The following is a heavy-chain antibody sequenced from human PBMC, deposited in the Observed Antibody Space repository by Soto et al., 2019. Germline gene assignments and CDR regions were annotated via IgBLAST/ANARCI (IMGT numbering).Heavy chain of an antibody. D-gene: IGHD2-2*01. V-gene: IGHV4-39*01. CDR1: GGSISSSSYY. CDR3: ARHVVLVPAARPPMVLAP. CDR2: IYYSGST. J-gene: IGHJ5*02. Sequence: QLQLQESGPGLVKPSETLSLTCTVSGGSISSSSYYWGWIRQPPGKGLEWIGSIYYSGSTYYNPSLKSRVTISVDTSKNQFSLKLSSVTAADTAVYYCARHVVLVPAARPPMVLAPWGQGTLVTVSS.